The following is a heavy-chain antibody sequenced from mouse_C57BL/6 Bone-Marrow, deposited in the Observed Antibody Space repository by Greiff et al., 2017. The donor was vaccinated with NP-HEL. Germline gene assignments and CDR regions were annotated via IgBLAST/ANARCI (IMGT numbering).Heavy chain of an antibody. CDR1: GFNITDDY. D-gene: IGHD1-1*01. CDR3: TTGTTVVAPYWYFDV. V-gene: IGHV14-4*01. J-gene: IGHJ1*03. Sequence: VQLQQSGAELVRPGASVKLSCTASGFNITDDYMHWVKQRPEQGLEWIGWIDPENGDTEYASKFQGKATITADTSSNTAYLQLSSLTSEDTAVYYCTTGTTVVAPYWYFDVWGTGTTVTVSS. CDR2: IDPENGDT.